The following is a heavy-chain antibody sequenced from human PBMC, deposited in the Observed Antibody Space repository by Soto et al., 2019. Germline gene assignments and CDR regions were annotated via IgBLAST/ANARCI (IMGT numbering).Heavy chain of an antibody. V-gene: IGHV3-48*01. CDR3: ARAGMNCGGDCYDAFDI. J-gene: IGHJ3*02. CDR2: ISSSSSTI. Sequence: GGSLRLSCAASGFTFSSYSMNWVRQAPGKGLEWVSYISSSSSTIYYADSVKGRFTISRDNAKNSLYLQMNSLRAEDTAVYYCARAGMNCGGDCYDAFDIWGQGTMVTVS. CDR1: GFTFSSYS. D-gene: IGHD2-21*01.